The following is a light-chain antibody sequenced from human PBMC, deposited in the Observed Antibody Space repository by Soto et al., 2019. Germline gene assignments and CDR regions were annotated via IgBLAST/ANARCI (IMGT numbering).Light chain of an antibody. Sequence: DIVMTQSPDSLAVSLGERATINCTSSLRLLYRSNSKNYLAWYQQKLGQPPKXLIYWASTRESGVPDRFSGSGSGTDFTLTISSLQAEDVAVYYCQQYYSTPLTFGGGTKVDIK. CDR1: LRLLYRSNSKNY. CDR2: WAS. J-gene: IGKJ4*01. CDR3: QQYYSTPLT. V-gene: IGKV4-1*01.